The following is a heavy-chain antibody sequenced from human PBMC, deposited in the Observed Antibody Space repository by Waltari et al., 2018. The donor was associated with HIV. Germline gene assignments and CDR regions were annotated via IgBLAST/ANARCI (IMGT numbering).Heavy chain of an antibody. CDR3: ATSYYFNMDV. CDR2: IYPGDSET. J-gene: IGHJ6*02. CDR1: GYRFNNYW. V-gene: IGHV5-51*01. Sequence: EVQLVQSGAEVKKPGESLKISCQGSGYRFNNYWIGWGRQMPGKGLELMGIIYPGDSETRYSPSFQGQVTSSVDKSISTAYLQWSSLKASDTAMYFCATSYYFNMDVWGQGTTVTASS.